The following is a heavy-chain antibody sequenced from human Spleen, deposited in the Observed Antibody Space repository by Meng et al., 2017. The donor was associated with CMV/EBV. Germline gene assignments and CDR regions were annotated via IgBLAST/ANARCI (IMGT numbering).Heavy chain of an antibody. CDR2: IKQDGSEK. CDR3: AKFGPHDDSKYRWIDT. Sequence: GESLKISCAASGFSFNNHWMTWVRQAPGKGLEWLANIKQDGSEKNYVDSVKGRFTISRDNAKNSLNLQMNSLRAEDTAVYYCAKFGPHDDSKYRWIDTWGPGTLVTVSS. D-gene: IGHD4-11*01. CDR1: GFSFNNHW. J-gene: IGHJ5*02. V-gene: IGHV3-7*01.